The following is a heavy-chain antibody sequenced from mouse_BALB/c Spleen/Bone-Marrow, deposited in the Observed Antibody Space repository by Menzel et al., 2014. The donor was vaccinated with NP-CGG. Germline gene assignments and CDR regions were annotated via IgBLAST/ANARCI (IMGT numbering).Heavy chain of an antibody. D-gene: IGHD1-1*01. CDR3: ARLGYYGALAY. Sequence: EVKLMESGGGLVQPGGSLKLSCAASGFDFSRYWMSWVRQAPGKGLEWIGEINPDSSTINYTPSLKDKFIISRDNAKNTLYLQMSKVRSEDTALYYCARLGYYGALAYWGQATLVTVSA. J-gene: IGHJ3*01. V-gene: IGHV4-1*02. CDR1: GFDFSRYW. CDR2: INPDSSTI.